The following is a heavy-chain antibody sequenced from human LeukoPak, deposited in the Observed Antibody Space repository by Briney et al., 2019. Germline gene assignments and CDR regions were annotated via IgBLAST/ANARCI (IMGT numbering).Heavy chain of an antibody. CDR3: ARAPSYYGSGSRYPYYFDY. D-gene: IGHD3-10*01. CDR1: GGTFSSYA. Sequence: SVKVSCKASGGTFSSYAISWVRQAPGQGLEWMGGIIPIFGTANYAQKFQGRVTITADKSTSTAYMELSSLRSEDTAVYYCARAPSYYGSGSRYPYYFDYWGQGTLVTVSS. CDR2: IIPIFGTA. V-gene: IGHV1-69*06. J-gene: IGHJ4*02.